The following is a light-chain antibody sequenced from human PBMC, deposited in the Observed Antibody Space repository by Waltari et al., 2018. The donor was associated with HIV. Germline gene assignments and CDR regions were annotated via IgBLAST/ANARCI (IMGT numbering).Light chain of an antibody. CDR1: QSVSNN. V-gene: IGKV3-15*01. Sequence: EILMTQSPATLSVSPGERATLSCGASQSVSNNLAWYQQKPGQAPRLLIYGSSTRATGIPARFSGSGSGTEFTLTISSLQSEDFAVYYCQQYNNWLRWTFGQGTKVEIK. CDR3: QQYNNWLRWT. J-gene: IGKJ1*01. CDR2: GSS.